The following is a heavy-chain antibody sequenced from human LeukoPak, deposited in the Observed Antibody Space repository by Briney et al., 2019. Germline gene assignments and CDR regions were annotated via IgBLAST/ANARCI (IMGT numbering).Heavy chain of an antibody. D-gene: IGHD1-26*01. V-gene: IGHV1-18*01. CDR3: ARRRSGIVGGELDY. Sequence: ASVKVSCKASGYTIDSYSISWVRQAPGQGLEWMGWISAYNGNTNYAQKLQGRVTMTTDTSTSTAYMELRSLRSDDTAVYYCARRRSGIVGGELDYWGQGTLVTVSS. CDR1: GYTIDSYS. J-gene: IGHJ4*02. CDR2: ISAYNGNT.